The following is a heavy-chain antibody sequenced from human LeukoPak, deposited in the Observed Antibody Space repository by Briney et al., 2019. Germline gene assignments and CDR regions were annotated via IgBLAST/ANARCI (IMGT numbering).Heavy chain of an antibody. D-gene: IGHD3-10*01. Sequence: GGSLRLSCAASGFTFSGYAMNWVRQAPGKGLEWVSGISSSGGSTYYADSVKGRFTISRDNSKNTLYLQMNSLRPEDTAVYYGLITMVRGVTADSDFANWGQGTLVTVSS. CDR1: GFTFSGYA. V-gene: IGHV3-23*01. CDR3: LITMVRGVTADSDFAN. CDR2: ISSSGGST. J-gene: IGHJ4*02.